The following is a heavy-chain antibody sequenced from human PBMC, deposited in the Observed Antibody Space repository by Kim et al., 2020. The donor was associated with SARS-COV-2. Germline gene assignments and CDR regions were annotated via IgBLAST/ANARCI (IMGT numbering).Heavy chain of an antibody. J-gene: IGHJ4*02. CDR3: TTDPGIVLTDY. V-gene: IGHV3-15*01. D-gene: IGHD2-8*01. CDR2: T. Sequence: TDYAAPVKGRFTISRDDSKNTLYLQMNSLKTEDTAVYYCTTDPGIVLTDYWGQGTLVTVSS.